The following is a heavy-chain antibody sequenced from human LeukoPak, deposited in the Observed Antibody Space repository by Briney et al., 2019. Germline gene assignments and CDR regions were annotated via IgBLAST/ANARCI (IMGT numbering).Heavy chain of an antibody. CDR2: ISGSGSGGST. V-gene: IGHV3-23*01. CDR3: AKSGYNRFDY. J-gene: IGHJ4*02. Sequence: GGSLRLSCAASGFTFSSSAMSWVRQAPGKGLEWVSNISGSGSGGSTYYADSVKGRFTISRDSSKNTLYLQMNSLRAEDTAVYYCAKSGYNRFDYWGQGTLVTVSS. D-gene: IGHD5-24*01. CDR1: GFTFSSSA.